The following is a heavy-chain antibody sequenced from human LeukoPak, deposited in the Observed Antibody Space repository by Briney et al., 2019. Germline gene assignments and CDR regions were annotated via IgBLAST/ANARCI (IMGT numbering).Heavy chain of an antibody. V-gene: IGHV4-61*02. Sequence: SETLSLTCTVSGGSISSGTYYWSWIRQPAGKGLEWIGRFYTSESTYYNPSLKSRVTMSVDTSRNQFSLKLSSVTAADTAVYYCARDDLGIAAAGSVWGQGTLVTVSS. CDR1: GGSISSGTYY. D-gene: IGHD6-13*01. J-gene: IGHJ4*02. CDR3: ARDDLGIAAAGSV. CDR2: FYTSEST.